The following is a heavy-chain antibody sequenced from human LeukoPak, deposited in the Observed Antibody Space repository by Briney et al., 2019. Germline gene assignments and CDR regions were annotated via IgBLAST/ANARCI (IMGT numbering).Heavy chain of an antibody. CDR3: ARGEKGSSSGSINY. Sequence: PSETLSLTRTVSGGSINSGTYYWSSIRQPAGEGLEWIGRMYTSGSTNYNPSLESRVTISVDTSKNQFSLKLSSVTAADTAVYYCARGEKGSSSGSINYWGQGTLVTVSS. V-gene: IGHV4-61*02. J-gene: IGHJ4*02. D-gene: IGHD6-6*01. CDR2: MYTSGST. CDR1: GGSINSGTYY.